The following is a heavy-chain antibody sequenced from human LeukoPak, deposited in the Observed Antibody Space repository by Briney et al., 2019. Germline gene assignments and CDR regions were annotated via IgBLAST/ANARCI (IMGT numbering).Heavy chain of an antibody. V-gene: IGHV3-15*01. CDR3: TLFSSSFDY. CDR2: IKGKTDGGTT. Sequence: GGSLRLSCAASGFTFSNAWMSWVRQAPGKGLEWVGRIKGKTDGGTTDYAAPVKGRFTISRDDSKNTLYLQMNSLKTEDTAVYYCTLFSSSFDYWGQGTLVTVSS. J-gene: IGHJ4*02. CDR1: GFTFSNAW. D-gene: IGHD6-13*01.